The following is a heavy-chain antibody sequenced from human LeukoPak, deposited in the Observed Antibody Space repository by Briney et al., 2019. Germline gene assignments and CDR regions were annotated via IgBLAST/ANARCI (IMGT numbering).Heavy chain of an antibody. CDR3: ARGDWYDSSGYYYGAVGYFDY. CDR1: GGPISSYY. J-gene: IGHJ4*02. D-gene: IGHD3-22*01. V-gene: IGHV4-4*07. CDR2: IYTSGST. Sequence: SDTLSLTCTVSGGPISSYYWSWLRQPAGKGLEWIGRIYTSGSTNYTPSLKSRVTMSVDTSKNQFSRKLSSVTAADTAVYYCARGDWYDSSGYYYGAVGYFDYWGQGTLVTVSS.